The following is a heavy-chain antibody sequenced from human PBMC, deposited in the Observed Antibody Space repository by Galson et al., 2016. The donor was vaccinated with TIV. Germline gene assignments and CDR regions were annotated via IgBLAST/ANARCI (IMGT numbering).Heavy chain of an antibody. Sequence: SLRLSCAASGFTFADYGMQWVRQTPGEGLEWVSGISSNSVSRGYADSVKGRFTIFRDNAKKSLYVHMNSLRVEDTALYYCAKACGYRNGSPREYYYGVDVWRKGPTVIVSP. D-gene: IGHD5-18*01. J-gene: IGHJ6*04. V-gene: IGHV3-9*01. CDR2: ISSNSVSR. CDR1: GFTFADYG. CDR3: AKACGYRNGSPREYYYGVDV.